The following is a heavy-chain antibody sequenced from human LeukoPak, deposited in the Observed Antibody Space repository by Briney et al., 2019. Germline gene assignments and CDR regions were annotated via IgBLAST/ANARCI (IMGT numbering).Heavy chain of an antibody. Sequence: SETLSLTCTVSGGSISSYYWSWIRQPPGKGLEWIGYIYYFGSTNYNPSLKSRVTISVDTSKNQFCLTLSSVTAAETAVYYCARNPNYVDYVSFYDYWGQGTLVTVSS. V-gene: IGHV4-59*01. J-gene: IGHJ4*02. CDR2: IYYFGST. D-gene: IGHD4-17*01. CDR1: GGSISSYY. CDR3: ARNPNYVDYVSFYDY.